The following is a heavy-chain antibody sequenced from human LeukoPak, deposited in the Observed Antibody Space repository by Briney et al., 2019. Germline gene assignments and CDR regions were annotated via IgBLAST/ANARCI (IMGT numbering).Heavy chain of an antibody. CDR1: GGSLSGYY. CDR3: AREVSGDRRFDP. CDR2: IYSSGST. D-gene: IGHD5/OR15-5a*01. J-gene: IGHJ5*02. Sequence: KPSGTPSPSFAVSGGSLSGYYWSWIRQPAREGLEWIGRIYSSGSTNYNPSLESRVTVSVDTSKNQFSLNLSSVTAADTAVYYCAREVSGDRRFDPWGQGTLVTVSS. V-gene: IGHV4-4*07.